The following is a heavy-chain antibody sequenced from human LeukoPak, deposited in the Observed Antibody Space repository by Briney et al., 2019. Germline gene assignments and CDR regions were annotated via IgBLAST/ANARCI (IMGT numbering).Heavy chain of an antibody. Sequence: LETLSLTCTVSGGSISSYYWSWIRQPPGKGLEWVGYIYYSGSTNYNPSLKSRVTISVDTSKNQFSLKLSSVTAADTAVYYCARDSHDYGPDNWFDPWGQGTLVTVSS. V-gene: IGHV4-59*01. CDR2: IYYSGST. CDR3: ARDSHDYGPDNWFDP. J-gene: IGHJ5*02. CDR1: GGSISSYY. D-gene: IGHD4-17*01.